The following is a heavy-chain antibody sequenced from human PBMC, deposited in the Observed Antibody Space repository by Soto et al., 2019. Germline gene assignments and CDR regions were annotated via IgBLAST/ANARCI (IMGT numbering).Heavy chain of an antibody. J-gene: IGHJ4*02. CDR2: INSSSSYI. CDR3: ARDLDDFWSGYSWNY. V-gene: IGHV3-21*01. D-gene: IGHD3-3*01. Sequence: PGGSMRLSCAASGFTFCSYSMNWVRQAPGKGLEWVSSINSSSSYIYYADSVKGRFTISRDNAKNSLYLQMNSLRAEDTAVYYCARDLDDFWSGYSWNYWGQGTLVTVSS. CDR1: GFTFCSYS.